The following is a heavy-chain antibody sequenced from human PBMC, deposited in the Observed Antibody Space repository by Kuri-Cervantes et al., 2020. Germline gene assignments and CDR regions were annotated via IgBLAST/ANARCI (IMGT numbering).Heavy chain of an antibody. J-gene: IGHJ4*02. CDR1: GFTFSSCA. D-gene: IGHD2-15*01. CDR3: ARGNKYCSVTSCHTSFDF. CDR2: MYSSGDT. V-gene: IGHV3-66*02. Sequence: GESLKISCAASGFTFSSCALTWVRQAPGKGLEWVSIMYSSGDTFYADSVKGRFTVSRDNSINTLYLQLSSLRPEDTAVYYCARGNKYCSVTSCHTSFDFWGQGALVTVSS.